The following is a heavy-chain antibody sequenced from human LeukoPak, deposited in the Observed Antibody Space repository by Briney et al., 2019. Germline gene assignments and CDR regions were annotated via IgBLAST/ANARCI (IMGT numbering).Heavy chain of an antibody. CDR1: GFTFSSCW. Sequence: GGSLRLPCAASGFTFSSCWMSWVRQAPGKGPEWVANIKHDGSEKYYVDSVKGRVTISRDNAKNSLYLQMNSLRAEDTAVYYCARGYYYDSSGYWLDYWGQGTLVTVSS. CDR2: IKHDGSEK. CDR3: ARGYYYDSSGYWLDY. D-gene: IGHD3-22*01. V-gene: IGHV3-7*01. J-gene: IGHJ4*02.